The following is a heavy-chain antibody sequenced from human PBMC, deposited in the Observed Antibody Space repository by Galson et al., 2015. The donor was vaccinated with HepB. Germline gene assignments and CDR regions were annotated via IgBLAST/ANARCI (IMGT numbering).Heavy chain of an antibody. CDR1: GFTFTTNNY. Sequence: SVKVSCKAPGFTFTTNNYIHWVRQAPGQGLEWMGMLNPSGGSTSYAQKFQGRVIMTRDTSTSTVYMELRGLRSEDTALYFCARDAEYGSGWLYFDYWGQGTLFTVSS. V-gene: IGHV1-46*03. J-gene: IGHJ4*02. CDR2: LNPSGGST. CDR3: ARDAEYGSGWLYFDY. D-gene: IGHD6-19*01.